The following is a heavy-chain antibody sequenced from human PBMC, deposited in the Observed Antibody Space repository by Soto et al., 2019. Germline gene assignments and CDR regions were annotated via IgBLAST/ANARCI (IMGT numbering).Heavy chain of an antibody. CDR3: ARAETTKHSIFDY. CDR1: GGTFSSYA. J-gene: IGHJ4*02. Sequence: QVQLVQSGAEVKKPGSSVKVSCKASGGTFSSYAISWVRQAPGQGLEWMGGIIPVFETANYAQKFQGRVTITADESTSTAYIELSSMRSEDTAVYFCARAETTKHSIFDYWGQGTLVTVSS. CDR2: IIPVFETA. V-gene: IGHV1-69*01. D-gene: IGHD1-7*01.